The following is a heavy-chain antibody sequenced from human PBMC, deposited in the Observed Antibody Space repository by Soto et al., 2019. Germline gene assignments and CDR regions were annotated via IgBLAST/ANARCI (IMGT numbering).Heavy chain of an antibody. J-gene: IGHJ4*02. CDR2: INAGNGNT. CDR3: AREGRRFLSLYADY. Sequence: GASVKVSCKASGYTFTSYAMHWVRQAPGQRLEWMGWINAGNGNTKYSQKFQGRVTITRDTSASTAYMELSSLRSEDTAVYYCAREGRRFLSLYADYWGQGTLVTVSS. D-gene: IGHD3-3*01. V-gene: IGHV1-3*01. CDR1: GYTFTSYA.